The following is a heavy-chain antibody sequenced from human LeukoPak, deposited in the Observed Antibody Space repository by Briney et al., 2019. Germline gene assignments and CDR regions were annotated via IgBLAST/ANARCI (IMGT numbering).Heavy chain of an antibody. V-gene: IGHV1-18*01. J-gene: IGHJ4*02. CDR2: ISTYNGDT. CDR3: ARFLRAGTTVATGRNYFDY. D-gene: IGHD4-11*01. CDR1: GYTFTNYG. Sequence: ASVKVSCKTSGYTFTNYGISWVRQAPGQGLEWMGWISTYNGDTNYAQRLQGRVTMTTDTSTSTAYMELRSLRSDDTAVYFRARFLRAGTTVATGRNYFDYWGQGTLVTVSS.